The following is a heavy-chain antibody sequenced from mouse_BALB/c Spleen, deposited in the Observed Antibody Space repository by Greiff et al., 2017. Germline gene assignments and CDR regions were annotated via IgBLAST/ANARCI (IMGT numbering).Heavy chain of an antibody. V-gene: IGHV5-6-4*01. CDR3: TREVLD. D-gene: IGHD1-1*01. CDR1: GFTFSSYT. CDR2: ISSGGSYT. Sequence: EVKLMESGGGLVKPGGSLKLSCAASGFTFSSYTMSWVRQTPEKRLEWVATISSGGSYTYYPDSVKGRFTISRDNAKNTLYLQMSSLKSEDTAMYYCTREVLDWGQGTSVTVSS. J-gene: IGHJ4*01.